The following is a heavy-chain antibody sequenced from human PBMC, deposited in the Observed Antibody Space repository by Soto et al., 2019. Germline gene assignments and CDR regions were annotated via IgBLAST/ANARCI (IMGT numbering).Heavy chain of an antibody. CDR2: IKSKTDGGTT. V-gene: IGHV3-15*01. CDR3: TTDINGQLLLDY. D-gene: IGHD3-10*01. CDR1: GFTFSNAW. J-gene: IGHJ4*02. Sequence: GGSLRLSCAASGFTFSNAWMSWVRQAPGKGLEWVGRIKSKTDGGTTDYAAPVKGRFTISRDDSKNTLYLQMNSLKTEDTAVYYCTTDINGQLLLDYWGQGTLVTVSS.